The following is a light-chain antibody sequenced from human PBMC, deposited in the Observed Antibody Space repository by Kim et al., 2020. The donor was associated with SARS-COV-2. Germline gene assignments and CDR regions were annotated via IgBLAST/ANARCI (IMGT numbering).Light chain of an antibody. CDR2: QAS. CDR1: QSINSW. V-gene: IGKV1-5*03. Sequence: SAYVGARVHITCRASQSINSWLACDQQKPGKAPNLLIYQASSLQSGVPSRFSGSGSGTEFTLTISSLQPDDFATYYCHQYNSYSPTFGQGTKVEIK. J-gene: IGKJ1*01. CDR3: HQYNSYSPT.